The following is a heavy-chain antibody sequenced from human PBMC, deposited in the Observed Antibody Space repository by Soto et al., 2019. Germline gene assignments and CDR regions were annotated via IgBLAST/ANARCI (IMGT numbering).Heavy chain of an antibody. V-gene: IGHV1-18*01. Sequence: ASVKVSCKASGYTFTSYGISWVRQAPGQGLEWMGWISAYNGNTNYAQKLQGRVTMTTDTSTSTAYMELRSLRSDDTAVYYCARALTPYCSSTSCYDVGGYGMDVWGQGTTVTVSS. CDR2: ISAYNGNT. D-gene: IGHD2-2*01. CDR3: ARALTPYCSSTSCYDVGGYGMDV. J-gene: IGHJ6*02. CDR1: GYTFTSYG.